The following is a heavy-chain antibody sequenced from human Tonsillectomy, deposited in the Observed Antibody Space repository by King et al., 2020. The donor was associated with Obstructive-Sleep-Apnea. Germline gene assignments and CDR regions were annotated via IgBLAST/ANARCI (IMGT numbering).Heavy chain of an antibody. Sequence: VQLQESGPRLVKPSQTLSLTCTVSGASISSGGYYWSWIRHHPGKGLEWIGSISDSGNTYYNASLKSRLTMSVDTSKKQFSLRLTSVTAADTAVYYCARVQEGWTTVTSKYFDPWGQGTLVSVSS. V-gene: IGHV4-31*03. D-gene: IGHD4-17*01. J-gene: IGHJ5*02. CDR3: ARVQEGWTTVTSKYFDP. CDR1: GASISSGGYY. CDR2: ISDSGNT.